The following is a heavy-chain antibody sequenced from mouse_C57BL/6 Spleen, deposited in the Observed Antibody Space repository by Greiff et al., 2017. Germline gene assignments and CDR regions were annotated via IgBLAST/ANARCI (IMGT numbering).Heavy chain of an antibody. CDR2: IDPSDSET. CDR1: GYTFTSYW. V-gene: IGHV1-52*01. D-gene: IGHD1-1*01. J-gene: IGHJ2*01. Sequence: VKLQQPGAELVRPGSSVKLSCKASGYTFTSYWMHWVKQRPIQGLEWIGNIDPSDSETHYNQKFKDKATLTVDKSSSTAYMQLSSLTSEDSAVYYCARRSGSSYYFDYWGQGTTLTVSS. CDR3: ARRSGSSYYFDY.